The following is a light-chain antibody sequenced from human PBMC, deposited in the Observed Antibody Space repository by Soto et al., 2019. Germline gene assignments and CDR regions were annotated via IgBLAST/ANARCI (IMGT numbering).Light chain of an antibody. CDR2: GAS. Sequence: EIVLTQSPGTRSLSPGETATLSCRASQTVTSYFAGYQQKPGQAPRLLIYGASSRATGIPDRFSGSGSGTDFTLTISGLEPEDFAVYYCQQYGYSPRTFGQGTKVEIK. CDR1: QTVTSY. J-gene: IGKJ1*01. V-gene: IGKV3-20*01. CDR3: QQYGYSPRT.